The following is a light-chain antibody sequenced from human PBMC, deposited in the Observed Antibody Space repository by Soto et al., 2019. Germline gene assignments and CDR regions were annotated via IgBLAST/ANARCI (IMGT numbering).Light chain of an antibody. CDR1: HSVPKDY. V-gene: IGKV3-20*01. Sequence: EIVLTQSPATLSLSPGERATLSCRASHSVPKDYLAWYQQKPGQPPRLIIDDAVNRATGVPDRCIGSGSGTDFTLTISRLEPEDFALYYCHQCAQSPLTFGLGTKVEIK. CDR3: HQCAQSPLT. CDR2: DAV. J-gene: IGKJ1*01.